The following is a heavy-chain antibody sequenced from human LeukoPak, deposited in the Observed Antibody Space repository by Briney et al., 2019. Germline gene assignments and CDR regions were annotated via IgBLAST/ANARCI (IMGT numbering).Heavy chain of an antibody. Sequence: GGSLRLSCAASGFTFSSYEMNWVRQAPGKGLEWVSCISSSGSTIYYADSVEGRFTISRDNAKNSLYLQMNSLRAEDTAVYYCARAIYDSSGYFDYWGQGTLVTVSS. V-gene: IGHV3-48*03. D-gene: IGHD3-22*01. J-gene: IGHJ4*02. CDR2: ISSSGSTI. CDR1: GFTFSSYE. CDR3: ARAIYDSSGYFDY.